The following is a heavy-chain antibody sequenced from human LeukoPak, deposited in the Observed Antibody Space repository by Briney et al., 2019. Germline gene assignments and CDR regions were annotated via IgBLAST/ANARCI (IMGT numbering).Heavy chain of an antibody. CDR1: GFTFSSYG. Sequence: GGSLRLSCADCGFTFSSYGMHWVRQAPGKGLEWVAVISYDGSNKYYAESVKGRFTISRDNSKNTLYLQMNSLRAEDTAVYYCAKDLINWAPFTEGKYYYGSGSHYYGMDVWGQGTTVTVSS. D-gene: IGHD3-10*01. J-gene: IGHJ6*02. V-gene: IGHV3-30*18. CDR3: AKDLINWAPFTEGKYYYGSGSHYYGMDV. CDR2: ISYDGSNK.